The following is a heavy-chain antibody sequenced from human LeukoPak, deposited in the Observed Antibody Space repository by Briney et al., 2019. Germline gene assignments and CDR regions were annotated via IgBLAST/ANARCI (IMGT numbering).Heavy chain of an antibody. Sequence: PGGSLRLSCVASGITVSSNYMSWVRQAPGKGLEWVSVIYNDGSTYYADSVKGRFTISRDNSKNTLYLQMNSLSAEDTAVYYCAKHPPRSGWYYDGGYFDYWGQGTLVTVSS. CDR3: AKHPPRSGWYYDGGYFDY. CDR1: GITVSSNY. CDR2: IYNDGST. D-gene: IGHD6-19*01. J-gene: IGHJ4*02. V-gene: IGHV3-66*04.